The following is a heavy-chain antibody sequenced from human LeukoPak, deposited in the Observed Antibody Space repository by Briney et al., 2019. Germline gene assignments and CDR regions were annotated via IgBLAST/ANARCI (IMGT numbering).Heavy chain of an antibody. Sequence: ASVKVSCKASGYTFTDYALHWVRQAPGQSLEWMGWITTGRGETRYSQEFQRRITFTRDTSASTVYMDLSDLRSEDTAVYYCASDSGGRRDAFNIWGQGTMVTVSS. CDR1: GYTFTDYA. J-gene: IGHJ3*02. CDR3: ASDSGGRRDAFNI. CDR2: ITTGRGET. V-gene: IGHV1-3*03. D-gene: IGHD2-8*02.